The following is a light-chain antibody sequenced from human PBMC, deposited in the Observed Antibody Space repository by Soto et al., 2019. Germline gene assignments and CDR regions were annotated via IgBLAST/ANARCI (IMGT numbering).Light chain of an antibody. V-gene: IGKV1-5*03. CDR1: QSISSR. J-gene: IGKJ1*01. CDR2: KAS. CDR3: QQYNSYWT. Sequence: DIQMTQSPSTLSASVGDRVTITCRASQSISSRLAWYQQKPGKAPKLLIYKASSLESGVPSRFSGSGSGTEFTLTISSLQPDDSATYYCQQYNSYWTFGQWTKLEIK.